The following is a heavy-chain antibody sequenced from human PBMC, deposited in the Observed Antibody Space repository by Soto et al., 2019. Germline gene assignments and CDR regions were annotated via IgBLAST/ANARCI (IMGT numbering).Heavy chain of an antibody. J-gene: IGHJ6*02. Sequence: ASVKVSCKASGYTFTSYVMHWVRQAPGQRLEWMGWINAGNGNTKYSQKFQGRVTITRDTSASTAYMELSSLRSEDTAVYYCASEAIAAAAVYGMDVWGQGTTVTGSS. V-gene: IGHV1-3*01. CDR2: INAGNGNT. CDR3: ASEAIAAAAVYGMDV. CDR1: GYTFTSYV. D-gene: IGHD6-13*01.